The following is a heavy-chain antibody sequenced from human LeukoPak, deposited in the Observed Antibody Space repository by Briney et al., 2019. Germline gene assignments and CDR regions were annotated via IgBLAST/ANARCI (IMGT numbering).Heavy chain of an antibody. J-gene: IGHJ3*02. D-gene: IGHD5-18*01. V-gene: IGHV4-59*08. CDR3: ARRFGGGLLLDTAMADGAFDR. CDR2: IYYSGRT. CDR1: GGSISSYY. Sequence: SETLSLTYTVSGGSISSYYWSCIRHPPGKGLEWIGYIYYSGRTNYNPSLKSRSTRSEEPSKNQFSLKLSSATAADTAVYYCARRFGGGLLLDTAMADGAFDRWSQGRMVTVPS.